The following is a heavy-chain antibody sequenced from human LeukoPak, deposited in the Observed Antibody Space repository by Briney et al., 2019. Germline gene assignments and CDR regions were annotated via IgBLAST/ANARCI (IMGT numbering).Heavy chain of an antibody. D-gene: IGHD3-22*01. J-gene: IGHJ4*02. Sequence: SVKVSCKVSGGTFSSYAISWVRQSPGQGLEGMGGIIPLFGTANYAQKFQGRVTITTDESTSTAYMELSSLRSEDTAVYYYARAPNDSSGYYYPYWGQGTLVTVSS. CDR1: GGTFSSYA. CDR3: ARAPNDSSGYYYPY. V-gene: IGHV1-69*05. CDR2: IIPLFGTA.